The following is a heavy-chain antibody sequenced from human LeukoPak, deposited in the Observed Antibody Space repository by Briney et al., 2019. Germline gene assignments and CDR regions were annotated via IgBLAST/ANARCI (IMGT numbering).Heavy chain of an antibody. V-gene: IGHV4-31*03. Sequence: SATLSLTCTVSGCSISSGGYYWSWIRPHPGQGLVWFGYIYYSGSTYYNPSLKSRVTISVDTSKNQFSLKLNSVTAADTAVYYCASRSPPGETGYFDYWGQGTLVTVSS. J-gene: IGHJ4*02. CDR3: ASRSPPGETGYFDY. CDR2: IYYSGST. CDR1: GCSISSGGYY. D-gene: IGHD2-21*01.